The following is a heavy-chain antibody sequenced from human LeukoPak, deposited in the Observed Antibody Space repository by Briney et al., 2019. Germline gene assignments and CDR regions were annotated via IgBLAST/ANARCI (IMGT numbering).Heavy chain of an antibody. J-gene: IGHJ4*02. CDR2: ISGSGGST. D-gene: IGHD5-18*01. Sequence: GGSLRLSCAASGFTFSSYAMSWVRQAPGKGLEWVSAISGSGGSTYYADSVKGRFTISRDNSKNTLYLQMNSLRAEDTAVCYCAKDLLIQLWSSGGDYWGQGTLVTVSS. CDR3: AKDLLIQLWSSGGDY. V-gene: IGHV3-23*01. CDR1: GFTFSSYA.